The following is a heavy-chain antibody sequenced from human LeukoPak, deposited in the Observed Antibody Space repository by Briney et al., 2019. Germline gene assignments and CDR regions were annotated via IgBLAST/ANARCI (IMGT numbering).Heavy chain of an antibody. Sequence: GGSLRLSCAASGFTFDDYALHWVRQAPGKGLEWVSLITGDGGRTYYADSVKGRFTISRDKSKNSLYLQMNSLRTEDTALYYFAAGSYYLSYWGRGTLVTVSS. J-gene: IGHJ4*02. V-gene: IGHV3-43*02. CDR3: AAGSYYLSY. D-gene: IGHD1-26*01. CDR2: ITGDGGRT. CDR1: GFTFDDYA.